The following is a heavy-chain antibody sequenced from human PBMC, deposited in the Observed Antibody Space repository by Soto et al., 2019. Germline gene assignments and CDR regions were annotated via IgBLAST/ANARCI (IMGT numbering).Heavy chain of an antibody. Sequence: PGGSLRLSCVASGFTFDNYAMAWVRQAPGKGLEWVSTISASGGRIFYADSVKDRFIISRDNSKNTLYLQMNFLRVEDTGLYYCAKKRGPIVDSYYGVDVWGQGTAVTVSS. D-gene: IGHD3-16*01. J-gene: IGHJ6*02. CDR1: GFTFDNYA. CDR2: ISASGGRI. V-gene: IGHV3-23*01. CDR3: AKKRGPIVDSYYGVDV.